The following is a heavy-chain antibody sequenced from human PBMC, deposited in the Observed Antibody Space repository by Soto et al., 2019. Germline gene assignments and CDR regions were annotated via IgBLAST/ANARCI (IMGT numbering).Heavy chain of an antibody. CDR2: ISGSGDNT. J-gene: IGHJ6*02. D-gene: IGHD2-2*01. CDR3: ATRRDAGNCYYGMDV. V-gene: IGHV3-23*01. CDR1: GFTFSTYA. Sequence: PGGSLRLSCAAPGFTFSTYAMSWVRQAPGKGLEWVSAISGSGDNTYYADSVKGRFTISRDNSKNTLFLQMNSLRAEDTAVYYCATRRDAGNCYYGMDVWGQGTTVTVSS.